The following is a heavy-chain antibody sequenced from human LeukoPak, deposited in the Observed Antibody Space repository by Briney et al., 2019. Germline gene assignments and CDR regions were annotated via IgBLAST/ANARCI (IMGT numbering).Heavy chain of an antibody. J-gene: IGHJ4*02. Sequence: PSDTLSLTCAVHGGSFNGYYWSRIRQPPGKGLEWIGEINDSRITKYNPSLKSRVTISVDTSKNQFSLKLNSVTAADTAVYYCARGPPMDYDILVGYYRFDYWGQGTLVTVSS. CDR3: ARGPPMDYDILVGYYRFDY. CDR1: GGSFNGYY. V-gene: IGHV4-34*01. CDR2: INDSRIT. D-gene: IGHD3-9*01.